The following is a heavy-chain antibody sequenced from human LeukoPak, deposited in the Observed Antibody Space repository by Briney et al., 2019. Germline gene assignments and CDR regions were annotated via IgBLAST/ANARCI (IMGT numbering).Heavy chain of an antibody. CDR1: GGSIINYY. J-gene: IGHJ3*02. CDR3: ARNQWLAPDAFDI. D-gene: IGHD6-19*01. CDR2: IYYSGST. Sequence: SETLSLTCTVSGGSIINYYWTWIRQPPGKGLEWIGYIYYSGSTNYNPSLKSRVTISVDTSKNQFSLKLSSVTAADTAVYYCARNQWLAPDAFDIWGQGTMVTVSS. V-gene: IGHV4-59*01.